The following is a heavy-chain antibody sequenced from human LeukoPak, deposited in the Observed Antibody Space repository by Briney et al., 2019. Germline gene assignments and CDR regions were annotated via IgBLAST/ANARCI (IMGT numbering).Heavy chain of an antibody. V-gene: IGHV3-23*01. J-gene: IGHJ4*02. CDR3: AKARSPPFEYYGFWSGYYPFDY. CDR1: GFTFSSYA. Sequence: GGSLRLSCAASGFTFSSYAMSWVRQAPGKGLEWVSAISGSGGSTYYADSVKGRFTISRDNSKNTLYLQMNSLRAEDTAVYYCAKARSPPFEYYGFWSGYYPFDYWGQGTLVTVSS. CDR2: ISGSGGST. D-gene: IGHD3-3*01.